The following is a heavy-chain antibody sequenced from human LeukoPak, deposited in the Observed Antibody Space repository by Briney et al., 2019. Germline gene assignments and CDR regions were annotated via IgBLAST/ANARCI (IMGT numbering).Heavy chain of an antibody. Sequence: SETLSLTCAVYGGSFSGYYWSWIRQPPGKGLEWIGEINHSGSTNYNPSLESRVTISVDTSKNQFSLKLSSVTAADTAVYYCARVHQDYWGQGTLVTVSS. CDR3: ARVHQDY. CDR1: GGSFSGYY. V-gene: IGHV4-34*01. CDR2: INHSGST. J-gene: IGHJ4*02.